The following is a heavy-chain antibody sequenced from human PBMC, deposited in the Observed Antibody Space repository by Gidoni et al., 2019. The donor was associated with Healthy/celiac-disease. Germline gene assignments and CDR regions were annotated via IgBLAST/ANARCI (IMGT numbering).Heavy chain of an antibody. Sequence: QVQLVESGGGVVQPGRSLRLSCEASGFTFGTSPMHWVRQAPGKGLEWVAVISYDGSNKYYADSVKGRFTISRDNSKNTLYLQMNSLRAEDTAVYYCARASRRFHTNTPYAFDIWGQGTMVTVSS. J-gene: IGHJ3*02. CDR3: ARASRRFHTNTPYAFDI. D-gene: IGHD2-15*01. V-gene: IGHV3-30-3*01. CDR1: GFTFGTSP. CDR2: ISYDGSNK.